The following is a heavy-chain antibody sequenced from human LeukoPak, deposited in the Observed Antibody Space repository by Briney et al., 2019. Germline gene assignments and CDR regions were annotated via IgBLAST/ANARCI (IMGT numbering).Heavy chain of an antibody. V-gene: IGHV3-33*06. CDR2: TWYDGSNK. J-gene: IGHJ6*02. Sequence: GTSLRLSCAASGFTFSNFGMHWVRQAPDKGLEWVAATWYDGSNKYYADSVKGRFTISRDNSKNTLYLQMNSLRADDTAVYYWAKDRGAPGGGGFCSGGNCSAYYYYYGLDVWGRGTTVTVSS. D-gene: IGHD2-15*01. CDR1: GFTFSNFG. CDR3: AKDRGAPGGGGFCSGGNCSAYYYYYGLDV.